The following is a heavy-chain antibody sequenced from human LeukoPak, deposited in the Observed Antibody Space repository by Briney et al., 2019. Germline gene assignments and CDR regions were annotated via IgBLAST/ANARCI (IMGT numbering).Heavy chain of an antibody. CDR3: ARGNYPPPIYYYYYMDV. CDR2: ISAYNGNT. V-gene: IGHV1-18*01. Sequence: ASVKVSCKASGYTFTSYGISWVRQAPGQGLEWMGWISAYNGNTNYAQKLQGRVTMTTDTSTSTAYMELRSLRSDDTAVYYCARGNYPPPIYYYYYMDVWGKGTTVTVSS. CDR1: GYTFTSYG. D-gene: IGHD1-7*01. J-gene: IGHJ6*03.